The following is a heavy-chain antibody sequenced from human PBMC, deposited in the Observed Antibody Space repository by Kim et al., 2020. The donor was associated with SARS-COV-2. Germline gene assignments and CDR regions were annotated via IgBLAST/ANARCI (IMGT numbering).Heavy chain of an antibody. CDR1: GFTFSDYY. Sequence: GGSLRLSCAASGFTFSDYYMSWIRQAPGKGLEWVSYISSSSSYTNYADSVKGRFTISRDNAKNSLYLQMNSLRAEDTAVYYCARDLRDRSYYTKNWFDPWGQGTLVTVSS. D-gene: IGHD3-10*01. J-gene: IGHJ5*02. CDR3: ARDLRDRSYYTKNWFDP. CDR2: ISSSSSYT. V-gene: IGHV3-11*06.